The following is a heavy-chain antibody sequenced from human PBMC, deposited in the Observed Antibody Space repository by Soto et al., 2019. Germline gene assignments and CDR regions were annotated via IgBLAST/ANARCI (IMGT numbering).Heavy chain of an antibody. CDR2: IRDAGGRT. J-gene: IGHJ2*01. Sequence: GSLRLSCAASGFTFSSYAMTWVRQAPGKGLEWVSSIRDAGGRTYHADSVKGRFTISRDNSKNTLYLQMNYLMGEDTAVYYCVKEGYPYWYFDFWGRGTLVTVSS. CDR1: GFTFSSYA. D-gene: IGHD2-15*01. V-gene: IGHV3-23*01. CDR3: VKEGYPYWYFDF.